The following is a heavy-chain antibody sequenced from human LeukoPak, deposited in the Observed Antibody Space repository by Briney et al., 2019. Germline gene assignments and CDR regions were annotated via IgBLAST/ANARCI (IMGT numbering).Heavy chain of an antibody. J-gene: IGHJ3*02. D-gene: IGHD4-17*01. CDR1: GYSFTSYW. V-gene: IGHV5-51*01. CDR3: ARTDYGDYGMDAFDI. Sequence: GESLKISCKGSGYSFTSYWIGWVRQVPGKGLEWMGIIYPGDSDTRYSPSFQGQVTISADKSISTAYLQWSSLKASDTAMYYCARTDYGDYGMDAFDIWGQGTMVTVSS. CDR2: IYPGDSDT.